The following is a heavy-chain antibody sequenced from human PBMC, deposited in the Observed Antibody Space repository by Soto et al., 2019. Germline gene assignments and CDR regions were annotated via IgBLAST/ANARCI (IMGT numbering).Heavy chain of an antibody. CDR3: ARESGDNWDYEAY. V-gene: IGHV4-4*07. D-gene: IGHD1-7*01. Sequence: PSETRSLTWTVSGGSISSYHWSWIRQSAGKGLEWIGRIYTSGNTHYNPSLKSRVTVSIDTSKNQFFLTVNSVTAADSAVYYCARESGDNWDYEAYWGQGTPVTVSS. CDR1: GGSISSYH. CDR2: IYTSGNT. J-gene: IGHJ4*02.